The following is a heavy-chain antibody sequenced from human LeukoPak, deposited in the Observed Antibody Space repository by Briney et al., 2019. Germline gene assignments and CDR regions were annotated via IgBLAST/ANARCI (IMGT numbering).Heavy chain of an antibody. CDR2: IYPGDSDT. Sequence: GESLKISCKGSGYSFTSYWIGWVRQMPGKGVEWMGIIYPGDSDTRYSPSFQGQGTISADKSISTAYLQWNSLKASDTAIYYCTRSPDIDILTGYSRYYFDYWGQGTLVTVSS. J-gene: IGHJ4*02. CDR3: TRSPDIDILTGYSRYYFDY. D-gene: IGHD3-9*01. CDR1: GYSFTSYW. V-gene: IGHV5-51*01.